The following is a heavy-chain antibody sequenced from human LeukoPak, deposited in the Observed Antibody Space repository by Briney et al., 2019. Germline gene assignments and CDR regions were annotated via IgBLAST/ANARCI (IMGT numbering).Heavy chain of an antibody. D-gene: IGHD3-22*01. V-gene: IGHV4-59*01. CDR2: IYYSGST. CDR1: GGSISSYY. Sequence: PSETLSLTSTVSGGSISSYYWSWIRQPPGKGLEWIGYIYYSGSTNYNPSLKSRVTISVDTSKNQFSLKLSSVTAADTAVYYCARGAIYYDAPFDYWGQGTLVTVSS. J-gene: IGHJ4*02. CDR3: ARGAIYYDAPFDY.